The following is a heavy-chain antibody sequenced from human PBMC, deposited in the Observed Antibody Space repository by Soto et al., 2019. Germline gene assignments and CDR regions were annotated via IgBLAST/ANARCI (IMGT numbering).Heavy chain of an antibody. CDR3: AYSSGWYRHDV. D-gene: IGHD6-19*01. J-gene: IGHJ3*01. CDR1: GDSISSPKW. Sequence: QVQLQESGPGLVKPSGTLSLTCAVSGDSISSPKWWTWLRQPPGKGLEWIGDLLHSGTTNYNPSLKSRFILSVDKSQNLFSLSLTSVTAADTAIYYCAYSSGWYRHDVWGQGTSVTVSS. CDR2: LLHSGTT. V-gene: IGHV4-4*02.